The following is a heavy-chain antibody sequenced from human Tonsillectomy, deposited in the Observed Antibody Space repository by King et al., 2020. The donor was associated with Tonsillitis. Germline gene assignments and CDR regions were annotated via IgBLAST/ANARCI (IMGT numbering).Heavy chain of an antibody. Sequence: VQLVESGGGLVQPGGSLRLSCAASGFTFSSYSMNWVRQAPGKGLERVSYISSSSSTIYYADSVKGRFTISRDNAKNSLYLQMNSLRAEDTAVYYCARDRGWDAFDIWGQGTMVTVSS. V-gene: IGHV3-48*04. CDR3: ARDRGWDAFDI. CDR1: GFTFSSYS. D-gene: IGHD2-15*01. J-gene: IGHJ3*02. CDR2: ISSSSSTI.